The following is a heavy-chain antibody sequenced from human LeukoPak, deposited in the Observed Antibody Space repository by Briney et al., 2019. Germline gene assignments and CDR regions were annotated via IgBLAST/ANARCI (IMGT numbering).Heavy chain of an antibody. CDR3: ASDYCTNGVCYPH. D-gene: IGHD2-8*01. CDR1: GFTVSSYY. CDR2: IYSGGST. J-gene: IGHJ4*02. Sequence: GGSLRLSCAASGFTVSSYYMSWVRQAPGKGLEWVSVIYSGGSTYYADSVKGRFTISRDNSKNTLYLQMNSLRAEDTAVYYCASDYCTNGVCYPHWGQGTLVTVSS. V-gene: IGHV3-53*01.